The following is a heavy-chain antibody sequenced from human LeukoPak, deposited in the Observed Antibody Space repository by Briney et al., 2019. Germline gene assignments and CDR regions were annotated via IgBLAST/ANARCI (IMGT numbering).Heavy chain of an antibody. CDR2: INLSGGST. J-gene: IGHJ4*02. V-gene: IGHV1-46*01. D-gene: IGHD4/OR15-4a*01. Sequence: VASVKVSCKASGFTFINYYMHWVRQAPGRGLEWLGIINLSGGSTHYPQKFQDRVTMTRDTSTSTVYMELSSLRSEDTAVYYCARDLDYGEKSEDYWGQGTLVTVSS. CDR3: ARDLDYGEKSEDY. CDR1: GFTFINYY.